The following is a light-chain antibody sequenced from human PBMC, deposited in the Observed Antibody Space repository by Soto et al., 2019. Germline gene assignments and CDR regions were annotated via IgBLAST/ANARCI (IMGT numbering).Light chain of an antibody. Sequence: DIQMTQSPSTLSASVGDRVTITCRASQSISSWLAWYQQKPGKAPKLLIYKASSLESGVPSRFRGSGSGTEFTLTISGLLPEDFETYHCQQLNTLPFTFGQGTRLEIK. CDR1: QSISSW. CDR3: QQLNTLPFT. J-gene: IGKJ5*01. CDR2: KAS. V-gene: IGKV1-5*03.